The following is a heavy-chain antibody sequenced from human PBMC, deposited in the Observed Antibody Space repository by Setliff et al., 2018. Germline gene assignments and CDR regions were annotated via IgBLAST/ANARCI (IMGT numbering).Heavy chain of an antibody. CDR3: ARGYCNSAGCFFAGWFDP. D-gene: IGHD2-2*01. V-gene: IGHV4-59*12. CDR1: DDSITSYY. CDR2: VYYDGTT. J-gene: IGHJ5*02. Sequence: SETLSLTCSVSDDSITSYYWSWIRQPPGKGLEWLGYVYYDGTTNYNPSLKSRLTISVDTSNNQFSLRLTSVTAADTAVYYCARGYCNSAGCFFAGWFDPWGQGTLVTVSS.